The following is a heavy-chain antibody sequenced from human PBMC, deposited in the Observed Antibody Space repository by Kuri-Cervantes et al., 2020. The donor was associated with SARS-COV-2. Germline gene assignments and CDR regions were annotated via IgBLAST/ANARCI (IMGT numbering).Heavy chain of an antibody. D-gene: IGHD4-11*01. J-gene: IGHJ4*01. CDR3: TGTTTVGW. CDR2: IRSKDKNYAT. Sequence: GGSLRLSCAASGFSFSDSAMHWVRQASGKGLEWVGRIRSKDKNYATTYDESVKGRFTISRDDSKSTVYLQMDSLKTEDTAVYYCTGTTTVGWWGHGTLVTVSS. CDR1: GFSFSDSA. V-gene: IGHV3-73*01.